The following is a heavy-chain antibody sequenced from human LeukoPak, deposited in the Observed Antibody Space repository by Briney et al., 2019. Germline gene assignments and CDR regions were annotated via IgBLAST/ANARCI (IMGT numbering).Heavy chain of an antibody. CDR1: GFPFETNA. CDR2: IGNTET. D-gene: IGHD3-3*01. CDR3: AKDWIQFNRVFECSDS. J-gene: IGHJ4*02. V-gene: IGHV3-23*01. Sequence: GGSLRLSCATSGFPFETNAMSWVRQAPGKGLEWVATIGNTETFYADSVTGRFTISRDNSKNTVNLQMNRLRAEDTAIYYCAKDWIQFNRVFECSDSWGQGTLVTVSS.